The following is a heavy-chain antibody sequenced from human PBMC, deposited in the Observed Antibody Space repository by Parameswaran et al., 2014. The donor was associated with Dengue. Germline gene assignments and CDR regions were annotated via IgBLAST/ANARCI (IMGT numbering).Heavy chain of an antibody. D-gene: IGHD3-22*01. V-gene: IGHV4-30-4*08. Sequence: SETLSLTCTVSGGSISSGDYYWSWIRQPPGKGLEWIGYIYYSGSTYYNPSLKSRVTISVDTSKNQFSLKLSSVTAADTAVYYCARVHYDSRYFDYWGQGTLVTVSS. J-gene: IGHJ4*02. CDR1: GGSISSGDYY. CDR3: ARVHYDSRYFDY. CDR2: IYYSGST.